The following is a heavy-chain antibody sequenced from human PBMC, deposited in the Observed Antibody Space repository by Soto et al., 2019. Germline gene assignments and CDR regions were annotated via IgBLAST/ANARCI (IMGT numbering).Heavy chain of an antibody. CDR3: VRCSGWYGYLRY. CDR1: GGSISSSNW. J-gene: IGHJ1*01. V-gene: IGHV4-4*02. D-gene: IGHD6-19*01. CDR2: IHHSGST. Sequence: PSETLSLTCAVSGGSISSSNWCSWVRQPPGKGLEWIGEIHHSGSTNYKSSVKGRFTISRDNSKNTSYLRLNTLRIEDTAIYYCVRCSGWYGYLRYWGQGTEVTVSS.